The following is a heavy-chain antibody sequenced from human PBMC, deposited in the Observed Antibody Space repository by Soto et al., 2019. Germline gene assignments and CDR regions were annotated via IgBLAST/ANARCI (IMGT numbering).Heavy chain of an antibody. CDR3: ARGGNYDYGMDV. D-gene: IGHD3-10*01. Sequence: PSETLSLICTISVGSISIRSYDLGWIRQPPGKGLEWIGSVYYSGSTYYNPSLKSRVTISVDTSKSQFSLKLSSVTAADTAVYYCARGGNYDYGMDVWGQGTTVTVSS. CDR1: VGSISIRSYD. J-gene: IGHJ6*01. V-gene: IGHV4-39*01. CDR2: VYYSGST.